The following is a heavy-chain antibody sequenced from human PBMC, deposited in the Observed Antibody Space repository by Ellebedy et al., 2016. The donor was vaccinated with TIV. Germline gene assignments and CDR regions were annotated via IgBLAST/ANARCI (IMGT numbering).Heavy chain of an antibody. CDR3: ARDRILGESQPDY. CDR1: GFTFSSYA. J-gene: IGHJ4*02. D-gene: IGHD2-2*01. CDR2: ISYDGSNK. V-gene: IGHV3-30-3*01. Sequence: GESLKISCAASGFTFSSYAMHWVRQAPGKGLEWVAVISYDGSNKYYADSVKGRFTISRDNSKNTLYLQMNSLRAEDTAVYYCARDRILGESQPDYWGQGTLVTVSS.